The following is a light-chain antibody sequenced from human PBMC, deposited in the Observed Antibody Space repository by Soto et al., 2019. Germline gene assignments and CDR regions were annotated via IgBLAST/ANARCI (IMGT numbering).Light chain of an antibody. Sequence: QSVLTQPPSVSGAPGQRVTISCTGSNSNIGAGYDVHWYQQLPGTAPKLLIYGNSNRPSGVPDRFSGSKSGTSASLAITGLQADDEADYYCQSYDSSLSGLLFGGGAKVTVL. CDR3: QSYDSSLSGLL. CDR1: NSNIGAGYD. CDR2: GNS. V-gene: IGLV1-40*01. J-gene: IGLJ2*01.